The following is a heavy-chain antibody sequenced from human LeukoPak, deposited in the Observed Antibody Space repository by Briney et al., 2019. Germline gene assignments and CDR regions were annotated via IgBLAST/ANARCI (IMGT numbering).Heavy chain of an antibody. CDR3: ARDLKDTFIVGATYYFDY. CDR1: GGSFSGYY. J-gene: IGHJ4*02. V-gene: IGHV4-34*01. D-gene: IGHD1-26*01. CDR2: INHSGST. Sequence: SETLSLTCAVYGGSFSGYYWSWIRQPPGKGLEWIGEINHSGSTNYNPSLKSRVTISVDTSKNQFSLKLSSVTAADTAVYYCARDLKDTFIVGATYYFDYWGQGTLVTVSS.